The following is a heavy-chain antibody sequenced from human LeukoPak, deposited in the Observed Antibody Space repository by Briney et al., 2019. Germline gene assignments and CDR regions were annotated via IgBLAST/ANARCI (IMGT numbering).Heavy chain of an antibody. CDR3: ARASVSLYYCYGMDV. V-gene: IGHV1-18*01. J-gene: IGHJ6*02. CDR1: GYTFTIYG. D-gene: IGHD1-14*01. Sequence: ASVKVSCKASGYTFTIYGISWVRQAPGQRLEWIGWISAYNGNTNYAQKLQGRVTMTTDTSTSTAYMELRSLRSDDTAVYYCARASVSLYYCYGMDVWGQGTTVTVSS. CDR2: ISAYNGNT.